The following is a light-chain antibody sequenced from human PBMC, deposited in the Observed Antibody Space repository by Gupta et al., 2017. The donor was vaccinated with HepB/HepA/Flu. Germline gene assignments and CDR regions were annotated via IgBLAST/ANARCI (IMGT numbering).Light chain of an antibody. Sequence: SSELTQDPAVSVALGQTVRITCQGASLRSYYASWYQQKPGQAPVLVIYGKNNRPSGIPDRVSGSSSGNTASVTITGAQAEDEADYYCNSRDSSGNHLDVVFGGGTKLTVL. CDR2: GKN. CDR3: NSRDSSGNHLDVV. J-gene: IGLJ2*01. CDR1: SLRSYY. V-gene: IGLV3-19*01.